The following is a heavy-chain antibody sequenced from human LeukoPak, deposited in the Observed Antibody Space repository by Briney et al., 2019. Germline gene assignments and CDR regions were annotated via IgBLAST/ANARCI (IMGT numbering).Heavy chain of an antibody. CDR1: GGSISIYY. V-gene: IGHV4-59*08. D-gene: IGHD6-19*01. CDR3: ARRAVAGTPYYLDY. CDR2: INYSGST. J-gene: IGHJ4*02. Sequence: KPSETLSLTCTVSGGSISIYYWSWIRQPPGKGLEWIGYINYSGSTNYNPSLKSRVTISVDTSKNQFSLKLSSVTAADTAVYYCARRAVAGTPYYLDYWGQGTLVTVSS.